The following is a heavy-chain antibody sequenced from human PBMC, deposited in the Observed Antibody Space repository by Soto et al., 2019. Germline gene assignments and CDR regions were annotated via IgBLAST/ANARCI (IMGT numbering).Heavy chain of an antibody. V-gene: IGHV4-59*01. Sequence: SETLSLTCTVSGGSISSYYWSWIRQPPGKGLEWIGYIYYSGSTNYNPSLKSRVTISVDTSKNQFSLKLISVTAADTAVYYCARDSHYCSSTSCSYFDYWGQGTLVTVSS. CDR1: GGSISSYY. D-gene: IGHD2-2*01. J-gene: IGHJ4*02. CDR2: IYYSGST. CDR3: ARDSHYCSSTSCSYFDY.